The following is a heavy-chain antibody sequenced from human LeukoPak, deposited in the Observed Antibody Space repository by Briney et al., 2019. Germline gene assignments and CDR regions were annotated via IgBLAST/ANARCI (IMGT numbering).Heavy chain of an antibody. CDR2: IYSSGNT. CDR3: ARDPYNTSPFDY. Sequence: SETLSLTCAVSGGSIYNYFWSWIREPAGKGLGWIGRIYSSGNTNYNPSLRSPVTMSIDTSKNQFSLKVTSVTDADTAVYYCARDPYNTSPFDYWGQGTLVTVSS. D-gene: IGHD5-24*01. V-gene: IGHV4-4*07. CDR1: GGSIYNYF. J-gene: IGHJ4*02.